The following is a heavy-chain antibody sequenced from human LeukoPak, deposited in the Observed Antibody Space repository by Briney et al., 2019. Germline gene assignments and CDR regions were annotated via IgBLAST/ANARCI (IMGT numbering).Heavy chain of an antibody. D-gene: IGHD3-22*01. CDR1: GFTLSDYY. J-gene: IGHJ4*02. Sequence: GGSLRLSCAASGFTLSDYYMSWIRQAPGKGLEWVSYISSSGITIYYADSVKGRFTISRDNAKNSLYLQMNSLRAEDTAVYYCARAGSHYDSSGYMSFDYWGQGTLVTVSS. CDR2: ISSSGITI. CDR3: ARAGSHYDSSGYMSFDY. V-gene: IGHV3-11*01.